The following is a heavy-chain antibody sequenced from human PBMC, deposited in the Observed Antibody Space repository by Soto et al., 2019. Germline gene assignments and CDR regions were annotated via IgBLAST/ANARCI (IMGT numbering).Heavy chain of an antibody. CDR3: AIFLPRGHGSGVCRGWLAP. J-gene: IGHJ5*02. CDR1: GFTFSSYS. D-gene: IGHD2-15*01. V-gene: IGHV3-48*02. CDR2: ISSSSTTI. Sequence: LSLSRAASGFTFSSYSMNWVRQAPGKGLEWVSYISSSSTTIYYADSVKGRFTISRDNAKSSLYLQMNSLRDEDTAMYYCAIFLPRGHGSGVCRGWLAPWGQGTLVTVSS.